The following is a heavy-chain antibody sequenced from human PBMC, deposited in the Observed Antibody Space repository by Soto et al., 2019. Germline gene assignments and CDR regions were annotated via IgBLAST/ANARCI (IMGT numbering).Heavy chain of an antibody. CDR3: ARDFGPYCGGDCYRWFDP. CDR2: IYYSGST. J-gene: IGHJ5*02. V-gene: IGHV4-59*01. CDR1: GGSISSYY. Sequence: PSETLSLTCTVSGGSISSYYWSRIRQPPGKGLEWIGYIYYSGSTNYNPPLKSRVTISVDTSKNQFSLKLSSVTAADTAVYYCARDFGPYCGGDCYRWFDPWGQGTLVTVSS. D-gene: IGHD2-21*02.